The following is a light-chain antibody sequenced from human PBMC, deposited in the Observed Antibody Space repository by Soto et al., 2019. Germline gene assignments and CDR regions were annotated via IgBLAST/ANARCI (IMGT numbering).Light chain of an antibody. CDR1: QDISVY. J-gene: IGKJ5*01. Sequence: DIQMTQSPSSLSASVGDRDTITRRASQDISVYLAWYQQKPGKVPKLLIYSASTLQSGVPSRFSGSGSGTDFTLTISSLQPEDVATYYCQKFNTAPLTFGQGTRLEIK. V-gene: IGKV1-27*01. CDR2: SAS. CDR3: QKFNTAPLT.